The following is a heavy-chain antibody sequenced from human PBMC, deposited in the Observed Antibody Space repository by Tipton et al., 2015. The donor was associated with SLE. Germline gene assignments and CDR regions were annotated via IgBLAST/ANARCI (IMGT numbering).Heavy chain of an antibody. CDR1: GGTFSSYA. J-gene: IGHJ4*02. Sequence: QLVQSGAEVKKPGSSVKVSCKASGGTFSSYAISWVRQAPGQGLEWMGRINPNSGGTNYAQKFQGRVTMTRDTSVSTAYMELSRLRSDDTAVYYWARGRVSGRGYYFDYWGQGTLVTVSS. D-gene: IGHD6-13*01. V-gene: IGHV1-2*06. CDR2: INPNSGGT. CDR3: ARGRVSGRGYYFDY.